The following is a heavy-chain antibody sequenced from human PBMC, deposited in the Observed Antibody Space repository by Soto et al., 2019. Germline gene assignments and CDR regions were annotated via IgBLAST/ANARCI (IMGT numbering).Heavy chain of an antibody. CDR2: MNPNSGNT. CDR3: ARDRYYVGYYYYYMDV. V-gene: IGHV1-8*01. J-gene: IGHJ6*03. D-gene: IGHD3-22*01. Sequence: ASVKVSCKASGYTFTSYDINWVRQATGQGLEWMGWMNPNSGNTGYAQKFQGRVTMTRNTSISTAYMELSSLRSEDTAVYYCARDRYYVGYYYYYMDVWGKGTPVTVSS. CDR1: GYTFTSYD.